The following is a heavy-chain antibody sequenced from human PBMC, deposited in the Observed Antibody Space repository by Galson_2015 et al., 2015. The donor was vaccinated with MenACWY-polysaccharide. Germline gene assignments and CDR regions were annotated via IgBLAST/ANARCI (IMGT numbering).Heavy chain of an antibody. Sequence: SLRLSCAASGFTFNNYAMTWVRQAPGKGLEWLSSISGSGALTYYADSVKGRFTVSRGNSRNTLWLQMNSLRAEDTAVYYCAKPPDGLYDSDSWFSHGGSDWGQGTLVTVSS. V-gene: IGHV3-23*01. J-gene: IGHJ4*02. CDR2: ISGSGALT. D-gene: IGHD3-22*01. CDR3: AKPPDGLYDSDSWFSHGGSD. CDR1: GFTFNNYA.